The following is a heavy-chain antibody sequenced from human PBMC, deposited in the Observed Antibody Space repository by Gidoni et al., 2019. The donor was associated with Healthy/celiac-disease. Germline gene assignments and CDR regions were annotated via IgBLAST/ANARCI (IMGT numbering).Heavy chain of an antibody. CDR1: GFTLSSYA. CDR3: AKEHRYQLPYADGMDV. D-gene: IGHD2-2*01. CDR2: ISGSGGST. Sequence: EVQLLESGGGLVQPGGSLRLSCAASGFTLSSYAMSWVRQAPGKGLEWVSAISGSGGSTYYADPVKGRFTISRDNSKNTLYLQMNSLRAEDTAVYYCAKEHRYQLPYADGMDVWGQGTTVTVSS. V-gene: IGHV3-23*01. J-gene: IGHJ6*02.